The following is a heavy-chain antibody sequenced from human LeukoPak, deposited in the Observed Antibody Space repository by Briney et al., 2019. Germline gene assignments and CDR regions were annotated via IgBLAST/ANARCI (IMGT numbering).Heavy chain of an antibody. CDR3: ATLDCYSESDY. V-gene: IGHV1-24*01. D-gene: IGHD2-15*01. CDR1: GYSLTEFS. Sequence: GASVKVSCTVSGYSLTEFSMHWVRQAPGIGLEWMAGFDPEDGETLYAQKFQGRVTMTEDTSTNTVYLELRSLRSEDTAVYYCATLDCYSESDYWGQGTLVTVSS. J-gene: IGHJ4*02. CDR2: FDPEDGET.